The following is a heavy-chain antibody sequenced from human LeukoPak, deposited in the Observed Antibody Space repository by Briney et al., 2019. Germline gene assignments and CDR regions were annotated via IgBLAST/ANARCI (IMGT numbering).Heavy chain of an antibody. CDR1: GFTFSNYW. D-gene: IGHD3-10*01. Sequence: PGGSLRLSCAASGFTFSNYWMTWVRQAPGKGLELVANIKQDGSEKYYVDSVKGRFTISRDNAKNSLYLQMNSLRAEDTAVYSCARVGSGFDYWGQGTLVTVSS. V-gene: IGHV3-7*01. CDR3: ARVGSGFDY. CDR2: IKQDGSEK. J-gene: IGHJ4*02.